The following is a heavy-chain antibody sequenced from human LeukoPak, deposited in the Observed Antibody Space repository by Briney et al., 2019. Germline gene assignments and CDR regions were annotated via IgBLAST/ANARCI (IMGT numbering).Heavy chain of an antibody. CDR3: ARVGQDYYYYYYMDV. J-gene: IGHJ6*03. V-gene: IGHV1-8*01. CDR1: GYTFTSYD. CDR2: MNPNSGNT. D-gene: IGHD1-26*01. Sequence: GASVKVSYKASGYTFTSYDINWVRQATGQGLEWMGWMNPNSGNTGYAQKFQGRVTMTRNTSISTAYMELSSLRSEDTAVYYCARVGQDYYYYYYMDVWGKGTTVTVSS.